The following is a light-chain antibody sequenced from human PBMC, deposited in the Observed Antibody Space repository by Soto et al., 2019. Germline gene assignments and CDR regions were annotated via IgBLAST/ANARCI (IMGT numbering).Light chain of an antibody. V-gene: IGKV3-11*01. Sequence: EIVLTQSPATLSLPLGERVTLSCRARQSVGNYLGWYQQRPGQAPRLLMSDVSRRATGIPARFSGSGSGTDFTLTISSLEPEDVAVYYCQHRVHGATFGGGTKVEIK. J-gene: IGKJ4*01. CDR3: QHRVHGAT. CDR2: DVS. CDR1: QSVGNY.